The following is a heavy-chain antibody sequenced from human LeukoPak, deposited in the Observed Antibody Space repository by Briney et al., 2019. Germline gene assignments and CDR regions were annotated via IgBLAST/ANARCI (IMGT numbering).Heavy chain of an antibody. CDR1: RFTFSSYW. V-gene: IGHV3-30*18. CDR3: AKVAGLAYDSSGYYSYYFDY. CDR2: ISYDGSNK. J-gene: IGHJ4*02. D-gene: IGHD3-22*01. Sequence: HPGGSLRLSRAASRFTFSSYWMSWVRQAPGKGLEWVAVISYDGSNKYYADSVKGRFTISRDNSKNTLYLQMNSLRAEDTAVYYCAKVAGLAYDSSGYYSYYFDYWGQGTLVTVSS.